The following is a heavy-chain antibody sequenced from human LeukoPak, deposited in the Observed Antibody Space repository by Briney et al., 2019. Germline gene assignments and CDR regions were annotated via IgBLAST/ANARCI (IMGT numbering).Heavy chain of an antibody. J-gene: IGHJ4*02. CDR3: ARRLRGIAAAGSGSFDY. CDR2: INHSGST. CDR1: SGSISTSNYY. D-gene: IGHD6-13*01. V-gene: IGHV4-39*07. Sequence: PSETLSLTCTVSSGSISTSNYYWGWVRQPPGKGLEWIGEINHSGSTNYNPSLKSRVTISVDTSKNQFSLKLSSVTAADTAVYYCARRLRGIAAAGSGSFDYWGQGTLVTVSS.